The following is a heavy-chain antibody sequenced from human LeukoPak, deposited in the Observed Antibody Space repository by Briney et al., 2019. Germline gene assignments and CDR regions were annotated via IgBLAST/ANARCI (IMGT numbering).Heavy chain of an antibody. CDR1: GFTFSSHA. CDR2: ISYDGSNK. CDR3: ARERSYSGRYLDY. J-gene: IGHJ4*02. V-gene: IGHV3-30*04. D-gene: IGHD1-26*01. Sequence: TGGSLRLSCAASGFTFSSHAMQWVRQAPGKGLEWVAVISYDGSNKYYADSVKGRFTISRDNSQNTLYLQMNSLRAEDAAVYYCARERSYSGRYLDYWGQGTLVTVSS.